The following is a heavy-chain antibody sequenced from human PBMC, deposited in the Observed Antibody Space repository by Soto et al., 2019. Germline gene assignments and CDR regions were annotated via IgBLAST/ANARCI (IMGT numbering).Heavy chain of an antibody. CDR1: GFTFGGSA. V-gene: IGHV3-73*01. CDR3: TRQTDAVQWLVVPTDYNFDY. J-gene: IGHJ4*02. CDR2: IRIKTNSYAT. D-gene: IGHD6-19*01. Sequence: GGSLRLSCAASGFTFGGSAMHWVRQASGKGLEWVDHIRIKTNSYATAYAESVKGRFTITRDDSMNTAYLQMNSLKTEDTAVYFCTRQTDAVQWLVVPTDYNFDYWGQGTLVTVSS.